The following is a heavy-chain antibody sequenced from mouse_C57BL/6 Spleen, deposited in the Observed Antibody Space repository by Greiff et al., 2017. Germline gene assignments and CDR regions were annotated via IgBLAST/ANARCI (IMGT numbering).Heavy chain of an antibody. V-gene: IGHV1-15*01. D-gene: IGHD1-1*01. CDR1: GYTFTDYE. J-gene: IGHJ4*01. CDR2: IDPETGGT. Sequence: QVQLQQSGAELVRPGASVTLSCKASGYTFTDYEMDWVKQTPVHGLEWIGAIDPETGGTAYNQKFKGKAILTADKSSSTAYMELRSLTSEDSAVYYCTRNYDYAMDYWGQGTSVTVSS. CDR3: TRNYDYAMDY.